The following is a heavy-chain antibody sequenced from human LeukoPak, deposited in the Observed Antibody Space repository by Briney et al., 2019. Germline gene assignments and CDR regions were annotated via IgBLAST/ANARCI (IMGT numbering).Heavy chain of an antibody. V-gene: IGHV3-9*01. J-gene: IGHJ4*02. Sequence: GGSLRLSCAASGFTFDDYAMHWVRQAPGTGLEWVSGISWNSGSIGYADSVKGRFTISRDNAKNSLYLQMNSLRAEDTALYYCAKDDYDILTGSGGFDYWGQGTLVTVSS. CDR2: ISWNSGSI. CDR3: AKDDYDILTGSGGFDY. CDR1: GFTFDDYA. D-gene: IGHD3-9*01.